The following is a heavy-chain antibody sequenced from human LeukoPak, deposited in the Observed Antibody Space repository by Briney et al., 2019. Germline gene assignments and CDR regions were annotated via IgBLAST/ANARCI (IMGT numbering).Heavy chain of an antibody. CDR3: VRGGIQVSGIDEIDY. D-gene: IGHD6-19*01. CDR2: IYSGGST. V-gene: IGHV3-66*01. Sequence: GGSLRLSCAASGFTVSSNYMSWVRQAPGKGLEWVSVIYSGGSTYYADSVKGRFTISRDNSKNTLYLQMNSLRAEDTAVYYCVRGGIQVSGIDEIDYWGQGTLVTVSS. CDR1: GFTVSSNY. J-gene: IGHJ4*02.